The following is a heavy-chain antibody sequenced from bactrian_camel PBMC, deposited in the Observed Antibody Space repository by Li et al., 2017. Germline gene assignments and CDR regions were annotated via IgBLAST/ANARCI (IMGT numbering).Heavy chain of an antibody. CDR2: ITRSGTA. CDR1: GYTVTAYC. J-gene: IGHJ6*01. CDR3: AQRTTWDCDFARAAFAF. V-gene: IGHV3S55*01. Sequence: HVQLVESGGGSVQAGGSLRLSCTASGYTVTAYCMGWFRQAPGKEREGVATITRSGTATYADSAKGRFTIAKDNAKNTLYLQMTSQKPEGIAMYYCAQRTTWDCDFARAAFAFWGQGTQVTVS.